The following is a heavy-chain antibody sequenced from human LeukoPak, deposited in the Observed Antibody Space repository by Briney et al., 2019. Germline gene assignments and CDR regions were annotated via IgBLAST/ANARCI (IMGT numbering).Heavy chain of an antibody. J-gene: IGHJ4*02. D-gene: IGHD5-12*01. CDR1: GGSISSYY. Sequence: SETLSLTCTVSGGSISSYYWSWIRQPPGKGLEWIGYIYYSGSTNYNPSLKSRVTISVDTSKNQFSLKLSSVTAEDTAVYYCASGYGKFDYWGQGTLVTVSS. V-gene: IGHV4-59*01. CDR3: ASGYGKFDY. CDR2: IYYSGST.